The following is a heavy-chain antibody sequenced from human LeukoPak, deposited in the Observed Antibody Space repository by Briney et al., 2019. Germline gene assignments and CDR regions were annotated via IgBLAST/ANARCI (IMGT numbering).Heavy chain of an antibody. V-gene: IGHV3-48*02. CDR3: AREAQSTDYYDSSGYYDY. CDR2: ISSSSRSL. J-gene: IGHJ4*02. Sequence: GGSLRLSCAASGFTFTTHDMWWVRQAPGKGLEWVSFISSSSRSLYYADSVKGRFTISRDNAKNSLYLQMNSLRDEDTAVYYCAREAQSTDYYDSSGYYDYWGQGTLVTVSS. CDR1: GFTFTTHD. D-gene: IGHD3-22*01.